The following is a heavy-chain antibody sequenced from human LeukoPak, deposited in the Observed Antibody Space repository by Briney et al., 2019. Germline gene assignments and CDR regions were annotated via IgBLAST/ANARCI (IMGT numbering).Heavy chain of an antibody. Sequence: PSQTLSLTCPVSGDSISTGGYYWNWIRQLPGKGLEWIGCIYYSGNTYYNPSLQSRVTISVDTSRNMFSLRLTSVTAADTALYYCARLKKAEGSLLDFWGQGSLVTVSS. CDR2: IYYSGNT. J-gene: IGHJ4*02. CDR3: ARLKKAEGSLLDF. V-gene: IGHV4-31*03. CDR1: GDSISTGGYY.